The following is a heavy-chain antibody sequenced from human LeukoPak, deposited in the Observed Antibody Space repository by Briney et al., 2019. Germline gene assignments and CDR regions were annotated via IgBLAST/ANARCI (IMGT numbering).Heavy chain of an antibody. CDR2: ISGSGGST. D-gene: IGHD6-13*01. V-gene: IGHV3-23*01. CDR1: GFTFSTYN. Sequence: GGSLRLSCAASGFTFSTYNMNWVRRTPGKGLEWVSAISGSGGSTYYADSVKGRFTISRDNSKNTLYLQMNSLRAEDTAVYYCAKCPPGRAGTGFDYWGQGTLVTVSS. J-gene: IGHJ4*02. CDR3: AKCPPGRAGTGFDY.